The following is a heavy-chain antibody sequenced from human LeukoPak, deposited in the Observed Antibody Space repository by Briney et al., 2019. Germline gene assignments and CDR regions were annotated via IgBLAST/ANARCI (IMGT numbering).Heavy chain of an antibody. CDR1: GWSFNDYY. CDR3: ARGQVPAARGYNWFDP. CDR2: INARGDT. J-gene: IGHJ5*02. Sequence: SETLSLTCAVYGWSFNDYYWNWIRQPPGKGLEWIGEINARGDTNFNPSLKSRVTISVDTSKSLFSLTLTAMIAADTAVYYCARGQVPAARGYNWFDPWGQGTLVTVSS. V-gene: IGHV4-34*01. D-gene: IGHD2-2*01.